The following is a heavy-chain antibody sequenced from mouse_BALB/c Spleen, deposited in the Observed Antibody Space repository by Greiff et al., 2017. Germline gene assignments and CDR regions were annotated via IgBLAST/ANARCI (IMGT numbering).Heavy chain of an antibody. CDR3: ARHYDYDGDGFDY. CDR2: ISYDGSN. D-gene: IGHD2-4*01. V-gene: IGHV3-6*02. Sequence: EVHLVESGPGLVKPSQSLSLTCSVTGYSITSGYYWNWIRQFPGNKLEWMGYISYDGSNNYNPSLKNRISITRDTSKNQFFLKLNSVTTEDTATYYCARHYDYDGDGFDYWGQGTTLTVSS. CDR1: GYSITSGYY. J-gene: IGHJ2*01.